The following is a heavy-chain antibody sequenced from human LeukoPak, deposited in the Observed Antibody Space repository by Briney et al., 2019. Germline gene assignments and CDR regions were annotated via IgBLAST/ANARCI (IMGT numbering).Heavy chain of an antibody. J-gene: IGHJ3*02. CDR1: GFSLSTSGVG. D-gene: IGHD2-2*01. V-gene: IGHV2-5*02. CDR2: IYWDDDK. CDR3: AHREIRYRSSTSCYADAFDI. Sequence: ESGPTLVNPTQTLTLTCTFSGFSLSTSGVGVGWIRQPPGKALEWLALIYWDDDKRYSPSLKSRLTITKDTSKNQVVLTMTNMDPVDTATYYCAHREIRYRSSTSCYADAFDIWGQGTMVTVSS.